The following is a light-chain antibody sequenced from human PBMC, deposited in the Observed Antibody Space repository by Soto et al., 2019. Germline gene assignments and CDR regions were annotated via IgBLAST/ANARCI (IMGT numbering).Light chain of an antibody. J-gene: IGKJ1*01. CDR3: QHYVTSLTT. Sequence: EIVLTQSPGTLSLSPGERATLSCRASQSVSSNFLAWYQEKPGQAPRLLIYGASSRATGIPDRFSGSGSGTDFTLTINRLEPEDFAVYYCQHYVTSLTTFGQGTKVDIK. CDR1: QSVSSNF. CDR2: GAS. V-gene: IGKV3-20*01.